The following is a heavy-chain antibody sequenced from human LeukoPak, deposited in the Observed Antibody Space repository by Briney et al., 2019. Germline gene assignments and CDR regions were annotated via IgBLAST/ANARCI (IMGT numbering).Heavy chain of an antibody. V-gene: IGHV1-8*01. CDR3: ARGLRMVAAANGY. Sequence: GASVKVSCKASGYTFTSYDINWVRQATGQGLEWMGWMNPNSGNTGYAQKFQGRVTMTRNTSISTAYMELSSLRSQDTAVYYCARGLRMVAAANGYWGQGTLVTVSS. J-gene: IGHJ4*02. CDR1: GYTFTSYD. CDR2: MNPNSGNT. D-gene: IGHD2-15*01.